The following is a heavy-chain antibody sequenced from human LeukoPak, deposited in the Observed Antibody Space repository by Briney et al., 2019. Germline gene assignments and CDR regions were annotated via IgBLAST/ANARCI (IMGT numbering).Heavy chain of an antibody. Sequence: PGGSLRLSRVASGFTFESYWMSWYRQVPGRGLEWVANIRQLGSEIYYADSVRGRFTISRDDANNSLFLHMSSVRADDAGVNYCARVLSVALAASHWGRGTLVAVSS. D-gene: IGHD2-15*01. V-gene: IGHV3-7*01. CDR3: ARVLSVALAASH. CDR2: IRQLGSEI. J-gene: IGHJ4*02. CDR1: GFTFESYW.